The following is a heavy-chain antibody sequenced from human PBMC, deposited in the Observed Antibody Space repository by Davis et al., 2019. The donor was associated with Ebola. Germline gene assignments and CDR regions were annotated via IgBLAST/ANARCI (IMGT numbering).Heavy chain of an antibody. V-gene: IGHV1-18*04. CDR3: ARPIAAPNWFDP. CDR2: INPHNGNT. J-gene: IGHJ5*02. Sequence: ASVKVSCKASGYTFTSYGFTWVRQAPGQGLEWMGWINPHNGNTNYAQKLQGRVTMTTDTSTSTAYMELRSLRSDDTAVYYCARPIAAPNWFDPWGQGTLVTVSS. CDR1: GYTFTSYG. D-gene: IGHD6-6*01.